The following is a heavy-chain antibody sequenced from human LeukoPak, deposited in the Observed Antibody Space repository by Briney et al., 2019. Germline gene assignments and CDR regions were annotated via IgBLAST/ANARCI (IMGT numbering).Heavy chain of an antibody. CDR2: ISSSSSTI. Sequence: PGGSLRLSCAASGFTFSSYSMNWVRQAPGKGLEWVSYISSSSSTIYYADSVKGRFTISRDNAKNSLYLQMNSLRAEDTAVYYCARDQENILYGMDVWGQGTTVTVSS. V-gene: IGHV3-48*04. D-gene: IGHD2/OR15-2a*01. J-gene: IGHJ6*02. CDR3: ARDQENILYGMDV. CDR1: GFTFSSYS.